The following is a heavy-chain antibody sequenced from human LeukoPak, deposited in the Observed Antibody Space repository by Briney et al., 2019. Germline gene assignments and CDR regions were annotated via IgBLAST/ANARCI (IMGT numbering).Heavy chain of an antibody. J-gene: IGHJ4*02. CDR2: IRNKANGRTT. V-gene: IGHV3-22*01. CDR3: SRALSYGPVDY. CDR1: GFTFSYYY. D-gene: IGHD5-18*01. Sequence: GGSLRLSCAASGFTFSYYYMSGVRQAPGKGLEWVGFIRNKANGRTTEQTTSVKGIFTTTRDDSKSISYLQIKSLKAEDTAVYYCSRALSYGPVDYWGQGTLVTVSS.